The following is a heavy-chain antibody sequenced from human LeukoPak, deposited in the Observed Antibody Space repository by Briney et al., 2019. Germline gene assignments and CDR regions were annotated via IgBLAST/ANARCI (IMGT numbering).Heavy chain of an antibody. V-gene: IGHV3-30*03. CDR1: GFTFSSHG. D-gene: IGHD4-23*01. CDR3: VRYDGGNDYYSDY. CDR2: ISFDGSNK. Sequence: GGSLRLSCVASGFTFSSHGIHWVRQAPGKGLEWVAVISFDGSNKYFADSVKGRFTISRDNSKNTLYLQMNSLRAEDTAVYYCVRYDGGNDYYSDYWGQGTLVTVSP. J-gene: IGHJ4*02.